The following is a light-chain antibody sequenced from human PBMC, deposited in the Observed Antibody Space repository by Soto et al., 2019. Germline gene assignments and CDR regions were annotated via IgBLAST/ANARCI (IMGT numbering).Light chain of an antibody. Sequence: HSALTQPASVSGSPGQSIAISCTGTISDVGGYNYVSWYQQHPGKAPKLIIYEVSNRPSGVSNRFSGSKSDNTASLTISGLQAEDEADYYCYSYTSSSTWVFGGGTQLPVL. V-gene: IGLV2-14*01. J-gene: IGLJ3*02. CDR2: EVS. CDR1: ISDVGGYNY. CDR3: YSYTSSSTWV.